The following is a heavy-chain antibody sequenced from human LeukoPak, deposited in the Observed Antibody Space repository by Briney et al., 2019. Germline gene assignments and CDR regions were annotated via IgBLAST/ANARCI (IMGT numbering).Heavy chain of an antibody. CDR3: ARGRDLLWFGELPPKGVDY. Sequence: SETLSLTSAVYGGSFCGYYWSWIRQPPGKGLEWIGEINHSGSTNYNPSLKSRVTISVDTSKKQFSLKLSSVAAADTAVYYCARGRDLLWFGELPPKGVDYWGQGTLVTVSS. CDR1: GGSFCGYY. D-gene: IGHD3-10*01. CDR2: INHSGST. J-gene: IGHJ4*02. V-gene: IGHV4-34*01.